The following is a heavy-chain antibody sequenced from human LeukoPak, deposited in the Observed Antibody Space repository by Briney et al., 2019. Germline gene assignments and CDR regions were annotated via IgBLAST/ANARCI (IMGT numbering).Heavy chain of an antibody. J-gene: IGHJ4*02. CDR3: ARTDYSSGWYYFDY. CDR1: GGSISSYY. CDR2: IYYSGST. Sequence: PSETLSLTCTVSGGSISSYYWSWIRQPPGKGLEWIGYIYYSGSTNYNPSLKSRVTISVDTSKNQFSLKLSSVTAADTAVYYCARTDYSSGWYYFDYWGQGTLVTVSS. V-gene: IGHV4-59*01. D-gene: IGHD6-19*01.